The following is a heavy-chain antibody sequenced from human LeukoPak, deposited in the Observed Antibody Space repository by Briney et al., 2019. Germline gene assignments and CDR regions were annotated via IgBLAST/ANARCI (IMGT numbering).Heavy chain of an antibody. CDR1: GDSFSTYY. V-gene: IGHV4-4*07. CDR2: IYTSGTT. CDR3: ARDRGTWNDDGFDY. D-gene: IGHD1-1*01. J-gene: IGHJ4*02. Sequence: PSETLSLTCTVSGDSFSTYYWSWIRQPAGKGLEWVGHIYTSGTTNYNPSLKSRVTMSVDTSKNQFSLKLSSVTAADTAVYYCARDRGTWNDDGFDYWGQGTLVTVSS.